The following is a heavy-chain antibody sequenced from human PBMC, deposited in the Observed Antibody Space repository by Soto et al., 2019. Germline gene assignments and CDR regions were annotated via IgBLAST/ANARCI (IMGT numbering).Heavy chain of an antibody. J-gene: IGHJ4*02. CDR3: ARDRPIYYYDSSGYPD. V-gene: IGHV1-18*04. D-gene: IGHD3-22*01. Sequence: QVQLVQSGAEVKKPGASVKVSCKASSYTFTSYGISWVRQAPGQGLEWMGWISAYNGNTNYAQKLQGRVTMTTDTSTSTAYMELRSLRSDDTAVYYCARDRPIYYYDSSGYPDWGQGTLVTVSS. CDR1: SYTFTSYG. CDR2: ISAYNGNT.